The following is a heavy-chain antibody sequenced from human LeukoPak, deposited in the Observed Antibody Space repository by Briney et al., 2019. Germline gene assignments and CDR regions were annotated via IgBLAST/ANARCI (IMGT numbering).Heavy chain of an antibody. Sequence: SETLSLTCTVSGGSISSSSYYWGWIRQPPGKGLEWIGSIYYSGSTYYNPSLKSRVTISVDTSKNQFSLKLSSVTAADTAVYYCARLSRPLYYYGSGSYFHDASDIWGQGTMVTVSS. CDR3: ARLSRPLYYYGSGSYFHDASDI. V-gene: IGHV4-39*01. D-gene: IGHD3-10*01. J-gene: IGHJ3*02. CDR1: GGSISSSSYY. CDR2: IYYSGST.